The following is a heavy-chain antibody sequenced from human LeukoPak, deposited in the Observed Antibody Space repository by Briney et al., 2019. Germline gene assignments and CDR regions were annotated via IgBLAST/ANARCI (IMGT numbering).Heavy chain of an antibody. D-gene: IGHD3-10*01. CDR2: IRYDGTNK. J-gene: IGHJ4*02. Sequence: GGSLRLSCAASGYTFTTYGMHWVRQAPGKGLEWVAFIRYDGTNKYYADSVKGRFTISRDNSQNIVDLQMNSLRAEDTAVYYCARDYDSGTYYINYWGQGTLVTVSS. CDR3: ARDYDSGTYYINY. V-gene: IGHV3-30*02. CDR1: GYTFTTYG.